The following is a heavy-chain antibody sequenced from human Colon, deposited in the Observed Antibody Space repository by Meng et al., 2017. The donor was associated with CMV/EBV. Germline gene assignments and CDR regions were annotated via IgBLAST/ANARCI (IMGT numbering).Heavy chain of an antibody. CDR2: IAFDGRTK. V-gene: IGHV3-30*04. D-gene: IGHD2-15*01. CDR3: ARAGDTVEVSDPLRDNYYYYGMDL. CDR1: GFTSSPYA. J-gene: IGHJ6*02. Sequence: GESLKISCKASGFTSSPYAVHWLRQAPGKGLEWVALIAFDGRTKYNTDSVKGRFTISRDSSKNTVYLHMSSLRGDDTAVYYCARAGDTVEVSDPLRDNYYYYGMDLWGQGTTVTVS.